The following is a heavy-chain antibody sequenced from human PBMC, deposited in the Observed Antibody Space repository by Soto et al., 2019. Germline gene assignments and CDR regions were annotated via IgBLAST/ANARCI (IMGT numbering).Heavy chain of an antibody. V-gene: IGHV3-23*01. CDR2: IGGGHTT. CDR1: GFTFSSHA. J-gene: IGHJ4*02. D-gene: IGHD1-26*01. CDR3: TRHSGNAQAGRNFDT. Sequence: EVQLLESGGGLVQPGGSLRLSCAASGFTFSSHAMTWVRRAPGKGLEWVSSIGGGHTTYYADSVKGRFTISRDNSNNMLYLQMNSLGAEDTAVYYCTRHSGNAQAGRNFDTWGQGTLVTVSS.